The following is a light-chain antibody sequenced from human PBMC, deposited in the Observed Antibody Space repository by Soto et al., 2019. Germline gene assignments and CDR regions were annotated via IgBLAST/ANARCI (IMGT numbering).Light chain of an antibody. V-gene: IGKV1-5*03. CDR2: KEF. CDR1: QSISSW. J-gene: IGKJ1*01. CDR3: QQDNSYPWT. Sequence: DIQMTQSPSTLSASVGDRVTITCRASQSISSWLAWYQQKPGKAPKLLIYKEFSLESGVPSRFRGSGSGTEFPLTVSRLQPDDFATYYCQQDNSYPWTFGQGTKGEIK.